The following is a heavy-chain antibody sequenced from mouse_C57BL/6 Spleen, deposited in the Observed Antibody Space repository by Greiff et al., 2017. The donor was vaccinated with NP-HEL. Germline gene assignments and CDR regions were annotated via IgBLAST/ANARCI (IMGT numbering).Heavy chain of an antibody. Sequence: EVMLVESGEGLVKPGGSLKLSCAASGFTFSSYAMSWVRQTPEKRLEWVAYISSGGDYTYYADTVKGRFTISRDNARNTLYLQMSSLKSEDTAVYYCTRVDGSSYWYFDVWGTGTTVTVSA. CDR2: ISSGGDYT. V-gene: IGHV5-9-1*02. CDR1: GFTFSSYA. D-gene: IGHD1-1*01. CDR3: TRVDGSSYWYFDV. J-gene: IGHJ1*03.